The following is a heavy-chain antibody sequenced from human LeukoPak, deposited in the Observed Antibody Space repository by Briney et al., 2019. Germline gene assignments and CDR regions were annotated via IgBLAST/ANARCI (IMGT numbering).Heavy chain of an antibody. CDR1: GFTFTTYW. CDR3: VRDVWGDRDSYFDF. CDR2: INTDGRST. D-gene: IGHD2-21*01. V-gene: IGHV3-74*01. Sequence: PGGSLRLSCAASGFTFTTYWMHWVRQAPGKGLLWVSRINTDGRSTSYADSVKGRFTISRDSAKNTLDLQMNSLRAEDTAVYYCVRDVWGDRDSYFDFWGQGTLVTVSS. J-gene: IGHJ4*02.